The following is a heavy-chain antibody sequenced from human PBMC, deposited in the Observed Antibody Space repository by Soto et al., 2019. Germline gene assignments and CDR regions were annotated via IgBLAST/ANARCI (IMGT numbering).Heavy chain of an antibody. CDR1: GGSISSYY. D-gene: IGHD2-2*01. CDR2: IYYSGST. J-gene: IGHJ5*02. Sequence: QVQLQESGPGLVKPSETLSLTCTVSGGSISSYYWSWIRQPPGKGLEWIGYIYYSGSTNYNPSLKSRVTISVDTSKNQFSLKLSSVTAADTAVYYCASSPRYCSSTSCYRYNWFDPWGQGTLVTVSS. V-gene: IGHV4-59*01. CDR3: ASSPRYCSSTSCYRYNWFDP.